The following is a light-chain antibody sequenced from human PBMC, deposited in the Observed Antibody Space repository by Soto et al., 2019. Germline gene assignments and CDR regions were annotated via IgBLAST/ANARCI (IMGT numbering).Light chain of an antibody. CDR3: SSYTRSSTRV. CDR2: EVS. V-gene: IGLV2-14*01. Sequence: QSVLTQPASVSGSPGQSITISCTGTSSDVGGYNYVSWYQQHPDKAPKLMIYEVSNRPSGVSNRFSGSKSGNTASLTISGLQAEDEADYYCSSYTRSSTRVFGGGTQLTVL. CDR1: SSDVGGYNY. J-gene: IGLJ3*02.